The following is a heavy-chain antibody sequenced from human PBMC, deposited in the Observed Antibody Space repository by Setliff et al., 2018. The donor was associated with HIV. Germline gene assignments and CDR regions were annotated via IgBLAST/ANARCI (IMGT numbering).Heavy chain of an antibody. V-gene: IGHV4-4*07. D-gene: IGHD5-18*01. Sequence: PSETLSLTCTVSGGSISSYYWNWIRQPAGKGLEWIGRIHTSGNTNYNPSLKSRVTMSVDTSKNHFSLKLSSVTAADTAVYYCARDLSGYSYGSYYYYMDVWGKGTTVTVSS. CDR1: GGSISSYY. CDR2: IHTSGNT. CDR3: ARDLSGYSYGSYYYYMDV. J-gene: IGHJ6*03.